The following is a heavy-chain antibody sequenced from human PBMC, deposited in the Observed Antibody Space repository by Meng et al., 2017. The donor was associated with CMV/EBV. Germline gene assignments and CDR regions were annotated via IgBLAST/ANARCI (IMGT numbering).Heavy chain of an antibody. CDR1: GYTFTSYG. CDR3: ARDKSVVGSYYYYYGMDV. V-gene: IGHV1-18*01. D-gene: IGHD2-2*01. CDR2: ISAYNGNT. Sequence: ASVKVSCKASGYTFTSYGIRWVRQAPGQGLEWMGWISAYNGNTNYAQKLQGRVTMTTDTSTSTAYMELRSLRSDDTAVYYCARDKSVVGSYYYYYGMDVWGQGTTVTVSS. J-gene: IGHJ6*02.